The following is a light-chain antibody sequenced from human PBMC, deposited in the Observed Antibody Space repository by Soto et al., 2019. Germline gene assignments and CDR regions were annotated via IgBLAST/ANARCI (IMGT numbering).Light chain of an antibody. J-gene: IGKJ4*01. CDR2: AAS. CDR3: QQGYSPVLT. CDR1: QSIGRY. V-gene: IGKV1-39*01. Sequence: DIQMTQSPSSLSASVGDRVTITCRASQSIGRYLNWYQQKPGKAPNVLIYAASTLLSGVPSRFSGSGSGTDFTLTISSLQPEDFATYYCQQGYSPVLTFGGGTKV.